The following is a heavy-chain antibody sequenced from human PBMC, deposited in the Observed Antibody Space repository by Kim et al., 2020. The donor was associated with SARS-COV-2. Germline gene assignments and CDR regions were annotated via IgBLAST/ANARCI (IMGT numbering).Heavy chain of an antibody. V-gene: IGHV4-39*07. J-gene: IGHJ4*02. D-gene: IGHD6-13*01. CDR3: ARQQQLAVRSDFDY. Sequence: NPSLRSRVTISVDTSKNQFSLKLSSVTAADTAVYYCARQQQLAVRSDFDYWGQGTLVTVSS.